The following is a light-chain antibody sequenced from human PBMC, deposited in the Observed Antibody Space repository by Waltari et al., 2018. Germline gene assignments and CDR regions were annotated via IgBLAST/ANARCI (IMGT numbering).Light chain of an antibody. Sequence: DIQMTQSPSTLSASVGDRVTITCRASQTINGRLTWYHQKPGKAPKLLIYTASSLESGVPSRFSGSGSGTEFTLTISSLQPDDFRTYYCQQYYNYLTFGQGTKVEIK. V-gene: IGKV1-5*03. J-gene: IGKJ1*01. CDR3: QQYYNYLT. CDR1: QTINGR. CDR2: TAS.